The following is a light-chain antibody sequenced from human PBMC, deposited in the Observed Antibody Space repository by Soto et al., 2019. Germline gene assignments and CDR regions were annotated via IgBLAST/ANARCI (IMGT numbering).Light chain of an antibody. J-gene: IGKJ5*01. V-gene: IGKV3-20*01. CDR3: QQYGSSQIT. CDR2: GAS. CDR1: QSVSSN. Sequence: EIVLTQSPGTLSLSPGERATLSCRANQSVSSNLAWYQQKPGQAPRLLIYGASSRATGIPDRFSGSGSGTDFTLTISRLEPEDFAVYYCQQYGSSQITFGQGTRLEIK.